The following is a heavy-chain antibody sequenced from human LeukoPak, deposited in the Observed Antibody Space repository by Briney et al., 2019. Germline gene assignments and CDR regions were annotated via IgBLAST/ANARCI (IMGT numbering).Heavy chain of an antibody. CDR1: GFTVSSNY. J-gene: IGHJ4*02. D-gene: IGHD1-26*01. Sequence: GGSLKLSCAASGFTVSSNYMSWVRKAPGLGLVGVSVIYSGGSTYYADSVKGRFTISRDNSKNTLYLQMNSLRAEDTAVYYCARVVGATMGRYFDYWGQGTLVTVSS. V-gene: IGHV3-66*01. CDR3: ARVVGATMGRYFDY. CDR2: IYSGGST.